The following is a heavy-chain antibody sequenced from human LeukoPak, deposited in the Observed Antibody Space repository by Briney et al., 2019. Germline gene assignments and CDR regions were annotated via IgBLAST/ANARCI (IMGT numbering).Heavy chain of an antibody. J-gene: IGHJ4*02. V-gene: IGHV3-23*01. CDR3: AKVKSVGPLDY. CDR1: GFTFDDYG. CDR2: ISGSGGST. D-gene: IGHD1-26*01. Sequence: PGGSLRLSCAASGFTFDDYGMSWVRQAPGKGLEWVSAISGSGGSTYYADSVKGRFTISRDNSKNTLYLQMNSLRAEDTAVYYCAKVKSVGPLDYWGQGTLVTVSS.